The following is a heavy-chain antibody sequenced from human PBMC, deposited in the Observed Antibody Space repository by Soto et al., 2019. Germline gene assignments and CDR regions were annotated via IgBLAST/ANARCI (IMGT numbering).Heavy chain of an antibody. J-gene: IGHJ6*02. CDR2: IIPIFGTA. D-gene: IGHD3-3*01. V-gene: IGHV1-69*13. CDR3: ARAGITIFGVVTHYYYGMDV. CDR1: GGTFSSYA. Sequence: ASVKVSCKASGGTFSSYAISWVRQAPGQGLEWMGGIIPIFGTANYAQKFQGRVTITADESTSTAYMELSSLRSEDTAVYYCARAGITIFGVVTHYYYGMDVWGQGTTVTVSS.